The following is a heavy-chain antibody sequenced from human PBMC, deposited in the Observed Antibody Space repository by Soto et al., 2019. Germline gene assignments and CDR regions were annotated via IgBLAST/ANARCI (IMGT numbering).Heavy chain of an antibody. CDR2: INAHSGGT. V-gene: IGHV1-2*02. Sequence: ASVKVSCRASGFSFTGYYIHGLRQAPGRGLEWMGWINAHSGGTEYAQKFQGRVTLTRDTSIATAYLTLTSLTSEGTALYYCAKDWTRQLFYWLDAFGQG. CDR1: GFSFTGYY. CDR3: AKDWTRQLFYWLDA. D-gene: IGHD6-6*01. J-gene: IGHJ5*02.